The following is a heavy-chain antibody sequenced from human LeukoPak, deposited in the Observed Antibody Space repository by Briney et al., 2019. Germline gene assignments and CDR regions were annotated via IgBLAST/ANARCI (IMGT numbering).Heavy chain of an antibody. CDR2: INHSGST. J-gene: IGHJ6*03. CDR3: ARGRRTVTYYYHYYMDV. Sequence: SETLSLTCAVYGGSFSGYYWSWIRQPPGKGLEWIGEINHSGSTNYNPSLKSRVTISVDTSKNQFSLKLSSVTAADTAVYYCARGRRTVTYYYHYYMDVWGKGTTVTVSS. V-gene: IGHV4-34*01. D-gene: IGHD4-17*01. CDR1: GGSFSGYY.